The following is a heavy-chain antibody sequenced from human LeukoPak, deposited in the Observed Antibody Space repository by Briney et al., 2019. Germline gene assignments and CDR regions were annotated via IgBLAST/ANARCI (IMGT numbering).Heavy chain of an antibody. J-gene: IGHJ3*02. V-gene: IGHV3-30*18. Sequence: PGGSLRLSCAASGFTFSSYGMHWVRQAPGKGLEWVAVISYDGSKKYYADSVKGRFTISRDNSKNTLYLQMNSLRAEDTAVYYCAKDLSYLADAFDIWGQGTMVTVSS. CDR1: GFTFSSYG. CDR2: ISYDGSKK. D-gene: IGHD3-16*01. CDR3: AKDLSYLADAFDI.